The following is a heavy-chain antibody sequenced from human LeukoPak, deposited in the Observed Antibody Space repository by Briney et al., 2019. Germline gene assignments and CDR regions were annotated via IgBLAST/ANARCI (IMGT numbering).Heavy chain of an antibody. V-gene: IGHV3-30-3*01. CDR3: ARDPVSVGLRINPDY. J-gene: IGHJ4*02. CDR2: ISNDGSNK. CDR1: GFSFSSYA. D-gene: IGHD3-3*01. Sequence: GGSLRLSCAASGFSFSSYAMQWVRQAPGKGLEWVALISNDGSNKYHADSVKGRFTISRDNSKNTLYLQMNSLRAEDTAVYYCARDPVSVGLRINPDYWGQGTLVTVSS.